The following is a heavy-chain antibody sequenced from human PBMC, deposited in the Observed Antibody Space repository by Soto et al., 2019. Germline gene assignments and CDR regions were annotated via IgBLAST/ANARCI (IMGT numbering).Heavy chain of an antibody. J-gene: IGHJ4*02. CDR1: GFTFSSYA. CDR3: AKIPDRGEYSGYDGPLDYFDY. Sequence: GGSLRLSCAASGFTFSSYAMSWVRQAPGKGLEWVSAISGSGGSTYYADSVKGRFTISRDNSKNTLYLQMNSLRAEDTAVYYCAKIPDRGEYSGYDGPLDYFDYWGQGTLVTVSS. V-gene: IGHV3-23*01. D-gene: IGHD5-12*01. CDR2: ISGSGGST.